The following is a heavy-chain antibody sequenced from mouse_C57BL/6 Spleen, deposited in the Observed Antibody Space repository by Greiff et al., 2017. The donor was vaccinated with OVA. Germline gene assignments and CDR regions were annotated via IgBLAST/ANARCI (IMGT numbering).Heavy chain of an antibody. J-gene: IGHJ2*01. Sequence: EVKLMESGGGLVKPGGSQKLSCAASGFTFSDYGMHWVRQAPEKGLEWVAYISSGSSTIYYADTVKGRFTISRDNAKNTLFLQMTSLRSEDTAMYYCARNYPFDYWGQGTTLTVSS. CDR1: GFTFSDYG. D-gene: IGHD1-1*02. CDR2: ISSGSSTI. V-gene: IGHV5-17*01. CDR3: ARNYPFDY.